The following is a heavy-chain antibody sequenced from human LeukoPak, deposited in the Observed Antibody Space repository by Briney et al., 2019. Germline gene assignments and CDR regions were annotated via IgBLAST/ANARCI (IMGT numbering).Heavy chain of an antibody. D-gene: IGHD5-24*01. J-gene: IGHJ3*02. Sequence: TLSLTCTVSGGSISSYYWSWIRQPPGKALEWLALIDWDDDKYYSTSLKTRLTISKDTSKNQVVLTMTNMDPVDTATYYCARIRRGARWLQLNGAFDIWGQGTMVTVSS. CDR1: GGSISSYY. CDR2: IDWDDDK. CDR3: ARIRRGARWLQLNGAFDI. V-gene: IGHV2-70*18.